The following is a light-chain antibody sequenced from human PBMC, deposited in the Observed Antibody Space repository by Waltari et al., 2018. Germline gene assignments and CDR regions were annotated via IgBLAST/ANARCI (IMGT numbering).Light chain of an antibody. CDR2: KAS. Sequence: DIQMTQSPSTLSASVGDRVTITCRASQSISSWLAWYQQKPGKAPNLLIYKASSLQSGVPSRFSGSGSGIEFTLTINSLQPDDFATYYCQQYYTYPWTFGQGTKVEIK. CDR3: QQYYTYPWT. CDR1: QSISSW. V-gene: IGKV1-5*03. J-gene: IGKJ1*01.